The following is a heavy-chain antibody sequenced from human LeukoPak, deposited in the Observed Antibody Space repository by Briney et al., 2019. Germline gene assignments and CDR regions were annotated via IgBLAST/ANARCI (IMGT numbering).Heavy chain of an antibody. CDR3: ATDSYGYSYYFDY. CDR1: GYTLTELS. Sequence: AASVKVSCKVSGYTLTELSMHWVRQAPGKGLEWMGGFDPEDGETIYAQKFQGRVTMTEDTSTVTAYMELSSLRSEDTAVYYCATDSYGYSYYFDYWGQGTLVTVSS. CDR2: FDPEDGET. D-gene: IGHD5-18*01. V-gene: IGHV1-24*01. J-gene: IGHJ4*02.